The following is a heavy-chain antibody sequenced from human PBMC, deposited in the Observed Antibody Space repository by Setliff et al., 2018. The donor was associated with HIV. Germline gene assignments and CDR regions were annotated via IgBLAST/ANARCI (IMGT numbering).Heavy chain of an antibody. CDR2: IKQDGSEK. CDR1: GFIFGDYW. Sequence: GESLKISCAASGFIFGDYWMNWLRQAPGKGLEWVANIKQDGSEKYYVGSVKGRFAISRDNAKNSLYLEMNSLRVEDTALYYCAKDARKSTTQYNYFGPWGQGTLVTVSS. V-gene: IGHV3-7*03. CDR3: AKDARKSTTQYNYFGP. J-gene: IGHJ5*02.